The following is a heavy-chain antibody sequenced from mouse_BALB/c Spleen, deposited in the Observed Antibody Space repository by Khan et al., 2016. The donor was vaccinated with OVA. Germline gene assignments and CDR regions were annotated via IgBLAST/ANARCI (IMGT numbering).Heavy chain of an antibody. D-gene: IGHD2-10*01. CDR3: AIQPYYHYYVMDY. CDR2: IWSDGTT. J-gene: IGHJ4*01. Sequence: VQLQQSGPGLVAPSQSLSITCTISGFSLTNYGVHWVRQPPGKGLEWLVVIWSDGTTTYDSALKSRLTISKDNSKSQVFLKMDSLQTDDTAMYYCAIQPYYHYYVMDYWGQGTSVTVSS. V-gene: IGHV2-6-1*01. CDR1: GFSLTNYG.